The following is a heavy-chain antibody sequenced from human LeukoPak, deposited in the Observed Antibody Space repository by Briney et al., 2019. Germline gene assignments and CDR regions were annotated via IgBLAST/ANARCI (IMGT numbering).Heavy chain of an antibody. V-gene: IGHV3-30*02. CDR3: AKGPEERYDSSGYYWYYFDY. D-gene: IGHD3-22*01. CDR2: IWFDGSNK. Sequence: PGGSLRLSCAASGFTFSSYGMHWVRQAPGKGLEWVAVIWFDGSNKYYADSVKGRFTISRDNSKNTLYLLMNSLRAEDTAVYYCAKGPEERYDSSGYYWYYFDYWGQGTLVTVSS. J-gene: IGHJ4*02. CDR1: GFTFSSYG.